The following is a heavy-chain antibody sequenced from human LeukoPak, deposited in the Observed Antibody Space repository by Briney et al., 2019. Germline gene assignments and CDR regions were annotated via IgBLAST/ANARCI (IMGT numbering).Heavy chain of an antibody. Sequence: PGGSLRLSCAASGFTFSSYWMHWVRQAPGKGLVWVSRINSDGRSTNYADSVKGRFTISRDNAKNSLYLQMNSLRVEDTALYYCVKDMRLNIAIVGSGMDVWGQGTTVTVSS. D-gene: IGHD2/OR15-2a*01. V-gene: IGHV3-74*01. CDR2: INSDGRST. J-gene: IGHJ6*02. CDR3: VKDMRLNIAIVGSGMDV. CDR1: GFTFSSYW.